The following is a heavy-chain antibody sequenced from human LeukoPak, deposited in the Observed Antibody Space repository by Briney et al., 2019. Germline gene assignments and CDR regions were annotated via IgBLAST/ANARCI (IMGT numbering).Heavy chain of an antibody. CDR1: GYSFSSYW. CDR2: IYPGDSDA. J-gene: IGHJ3*02. V-gene: IGHV5-51*01. D-gene: IGHD2-2*01. CDR3: AGLDIVAIPAAMSDAFDI. Sequence: GESLKIFCKGSGYSFSSYWIGWVRQMPGKGLEWMGIIYPGDSDARYSPSFQGQVTISADKSISTAYLQWSGLKASDTAMYYCAGLDIVAIPAAMSDAFDIWGQGTLVTVSS.